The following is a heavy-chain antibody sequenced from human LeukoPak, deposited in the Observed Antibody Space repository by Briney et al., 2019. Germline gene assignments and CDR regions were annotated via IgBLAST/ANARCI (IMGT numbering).Heavy chain of an antibody. CDR2: IRHDGGNK. D-gene: IGHD3-22*01. CDR1: GFTVTSYG. V-gene: IGHV3-30*02. Sequence: GGSLRLSCAASGFTVTSYGMHWVRQAPGKGLEWAAFIRHDGGNKYYTDSVKGRFTISRDNSKNTLYLQMNSLRAEDTAVYYCAKDIAYYYDSSGPLFDNWGQGTLVTVSS. CDR3: AKDIAYYYDSSGPLFDN. J-gene: IGHJ4*02.